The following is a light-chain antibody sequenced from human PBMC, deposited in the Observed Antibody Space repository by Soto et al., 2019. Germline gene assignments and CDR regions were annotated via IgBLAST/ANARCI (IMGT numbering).Light chain of an antibody. CDR1: QSVLYSSNNKNY. V-gene: IGKV4-1*01. J-gene: IGKJ1*01. Sequence: DIVMTQSPDSLAVSPNERATINCKSSQSVLYSSNNKNYLAWYQQKPGQPPKLLIYWASTRESGVPDRFSGSGSGTDFTLTISSLQAEDVAVYYCQQYYSTPQTFGQGTKVEI. CDR3: QQYYSTPQT. CDR2: WAS.